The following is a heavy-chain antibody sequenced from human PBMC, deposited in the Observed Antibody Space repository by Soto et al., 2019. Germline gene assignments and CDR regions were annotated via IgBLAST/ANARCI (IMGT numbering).Heavy chain of an antibody. V-gene: IGHV1-8*01. CDR2: MRPSTGRT. Sequence: GASVKVSCKASGYSLTSLDMYWVRQTSGHGLEGMGGMRPSTGRTGYEQSCHGRVTVTRDPSINTAYRELTTLTSDDTAFYYCARGVSAGVDYWG. CDR1: GYSLTSLD. D-gene: IGHD1-26*01. J-gene: IGHJ4*01. CDR3: ARGVSAGVDY.